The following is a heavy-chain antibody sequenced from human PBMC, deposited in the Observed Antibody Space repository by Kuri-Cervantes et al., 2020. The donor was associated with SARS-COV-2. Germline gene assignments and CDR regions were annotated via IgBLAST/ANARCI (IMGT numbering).Heavy chain of an antibody. V-gene: IGHV3-74*01. D-gene: IGHD4/OR15-4a*01. CDR2: INSDGSST. CDR1: GFTFSSYA. J-gene: IGHJ4*02. CDR3: ARGVRYFDY. Sequence: LSLTCAASGFTFSSYAMSWVRQAPGKGLEWVSRINSDGSSTSYADSVKGRFTISRDNAKNTLYLQMNSLRAEDTAVYYCARGVRYFDYWGQGTLVTVSS.